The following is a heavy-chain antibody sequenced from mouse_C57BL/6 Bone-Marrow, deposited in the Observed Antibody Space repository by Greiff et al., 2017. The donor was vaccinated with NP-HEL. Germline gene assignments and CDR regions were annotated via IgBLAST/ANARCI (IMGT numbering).Heavy chain of an antibody. CDR2: ISNGGGST. Sequence: EVKVVESGGGLVQPGGSLKLSCAASGFTFSDYYMYWVRQTPETRLEWVAYISNGGGSTYYPDTVKGRFTISRDNAKNTLYLQMSRLKSEDTAMYYCARWGWRGAMDYWGQGTSVTVSS. CDR3: ARWGWRGAMDY. D-gene: IGHD1-1*02. V-gene: IGHV5-12*01. CDR1: GFTFSDYY. J-gene: IGHJ4*01.